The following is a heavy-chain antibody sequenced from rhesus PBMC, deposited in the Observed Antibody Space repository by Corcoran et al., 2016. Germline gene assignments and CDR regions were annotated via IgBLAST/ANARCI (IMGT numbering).Heavy chain of an antibody. Sequence: QVQLQESGPGVVKPSETLSLTCAVSGGSISDSYRWSWIRQPPGKGLEWIGYIYGSSTSTNYNPSLNSRVTISKDPSKNQFSLKLSSVTAADTAVYYCARDRRWYYNIWTGENYFDYWGQGVLVTVSS. CDR2: IYGSSTST. CDR3: ARDRRWYYNIWTGENYFDY. CDR1: GGSISDSYR. J-gene: IGHJ4*01. D-gene: IGHD3-3*01. V-gene: IGHV4S10*01.